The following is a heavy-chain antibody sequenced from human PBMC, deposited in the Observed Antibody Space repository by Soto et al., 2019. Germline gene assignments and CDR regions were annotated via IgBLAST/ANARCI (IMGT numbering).Heavy chain of an antibody. D-gene: IGHD1-26*01. CDR1: GGTFSSYA. Sequence: ASVKVSCKASGGTFSSYAISWVRQAPGQGLEWMGGIIPIFGTANYAQKFQGRVTITADESTSTAYMELSSLRSEDTAVYYCAVGLVAYYYYYGMDVWGQGTTVTVSS. V-gene: IGHV1-69*13. CDR2: IIPIFGTA. J-gene: IGHJ6*02. CDR3: AVGLVAYYYYYGMDV.